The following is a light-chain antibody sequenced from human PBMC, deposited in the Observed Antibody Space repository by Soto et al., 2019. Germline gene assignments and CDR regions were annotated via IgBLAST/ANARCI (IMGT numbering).Light chain of an antibody. CDR3: QQYNNWPPLT. V-gene: IGKV3-15*01. J-gene: IGKJ4*01. CDR2: GAS. CDR1: QSVSSN. Sequence: EIVMTQSPATLSVSPGERDTLSCRASQSVSSNLAWYQQKPGQAPRLLIYGASTRATGIPARFSGSGSGTDFTLTISSLHSEDFAVYYCQQYNNWPPLTFGGGTKVDIK.